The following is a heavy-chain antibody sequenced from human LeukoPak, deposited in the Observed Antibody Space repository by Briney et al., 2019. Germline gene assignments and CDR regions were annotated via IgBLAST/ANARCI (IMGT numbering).Heavy chain of an antibody. J-gene: IGHJ3*02. Sequence: NRGASLKISCKGSGYSFTSYWIGWVRQLPGKGLEWMGIIYPGDSDTRYSPSFQGQVTISADKSISTAYLQWSSLKASDTAMYYCARLVIGSGWYGGAFDIWGQGTMVTVSS. CDR3: ARLVIGSGWYGGAFDI. V-gene: IGHV5-51*01. D-gene: IGHD6-19*01. CDR1: GYSFTSYW. CDR2: IYPGDSDT.